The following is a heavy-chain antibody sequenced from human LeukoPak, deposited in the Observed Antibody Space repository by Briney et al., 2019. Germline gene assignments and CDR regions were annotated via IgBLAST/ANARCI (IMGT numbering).Heavy chain of an antibody. V-gene: IGHV4-59*01. CDR1: GGSISSYY. Sequence: PSETLSLTCTVSGGSISSYYWSWIRQPPGKGLEWIGYIYYSGSTNYNPSLKSRVTISVDTSKNQFSLKLSSVTAADTAVYYCARPPDCGDYVDYWGQGTLVTVSS. J-gene: IGHJ4*02. CDR3: ARPPDCGDYVDY. CDR2: IYYSGST. D-gene: IGHD4-17*01.